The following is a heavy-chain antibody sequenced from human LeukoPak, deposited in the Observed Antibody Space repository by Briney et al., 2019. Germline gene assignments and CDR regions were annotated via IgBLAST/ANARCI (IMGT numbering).Heavy chain of an antibody. CDR1: GFTFSSYA. V-gene: IGHV3-23*01. CDR3: AKDLKWFGEFLFDY. CDR2: ISGSGGST. J-gene: IGHJ4*02. Sequence: TGGSLRLSCAASGFTFSSYAVSGVRQAPGKGLEWVSAISGSGGSTYYADSVKGRFTISRDNSKNTLYLQMNSLRAEDTAVYYCAKDLKWFGEFLFDYWGQGTLVTVSS. D-gene: IGHD3-10*01.